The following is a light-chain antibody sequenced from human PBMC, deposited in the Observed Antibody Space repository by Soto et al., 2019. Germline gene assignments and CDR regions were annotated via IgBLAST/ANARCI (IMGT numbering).Light chain of an antibody. J-gene: IGLJ1*01. Sequence: HSVLTQAASVSGSPGQSITISCTRTSSDVGSYNLVSWYQQHPGKAPKLMIYEVSKRPSGVSNRFSGSKSGNTASLTISGLQAEDEADYYCCSYAGSSTSYVFGTGTKVTVL. CDR3: CSYAGSSTSYV. V-gene: IGLV2-23*02. CDR1: SSDVGSYNL. CDR2: EVS.